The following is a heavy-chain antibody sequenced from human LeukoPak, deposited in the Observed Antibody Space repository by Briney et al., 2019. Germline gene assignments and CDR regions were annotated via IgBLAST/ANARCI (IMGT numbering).Heavy chain of an antibody. Sequence: SETLSLTCTVSGGSISDYYWTWIRQPPGKGLEWIGHIYYSGNTIYNPSLKSRVTISVDTSKNQFSLKLTSVTTADTAVYYCAGEDYFDSSGYASWRFDIWGQGTMVTVSS. CDR2: IYYSGNT. CDR3: AGEDYFDSSGYASWRFDI. CDR1: GGSISDYY. D-gene: IGHD3-22*01. V-gene: IGHV4-59*01. J-gene: IGHJ3*02.